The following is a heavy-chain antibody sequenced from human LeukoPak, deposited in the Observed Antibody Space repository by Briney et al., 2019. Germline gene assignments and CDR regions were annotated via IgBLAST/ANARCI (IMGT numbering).Heavy chain of an antibody. D-gene: IGHD6-6*01. Sequence: GGSLRLSCAASGFTFSSYSMNWVRQAPGKGLEWVSYVSSSSSTIYYADSVKGRFTISRDNAKNSLYLQMNSLRDEDTAVYYCARAEYSSSSGGMDVWGQGTTVTVSS. CDR3: ARAEYSSSSGGMDV. CDR1: GFTFSSYS. CDR2: VSSSSSTI. J-gene: IGHJ6*02. V-gene: IGHV3-48*02.